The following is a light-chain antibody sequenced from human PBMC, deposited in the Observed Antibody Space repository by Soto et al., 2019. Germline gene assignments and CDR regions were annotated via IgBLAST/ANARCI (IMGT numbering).Light chain of an antibody. CDR1: SSNIGTNT. Sequence: QAVLTQPPSASGTPGQRVTISCSGSSSNIGTNTVIWYQQLPGAAPTLLIYIDNQRPSAVLVRFSGSKSGTSASLAISGLQAEDEADYFCAAWDVSLVVFGGGTKLTVL. CDR3: AAWDVSLVV. CDR2: IDN. J-gene: IGLJ2*01. V-gene: IGLV1-44*01.